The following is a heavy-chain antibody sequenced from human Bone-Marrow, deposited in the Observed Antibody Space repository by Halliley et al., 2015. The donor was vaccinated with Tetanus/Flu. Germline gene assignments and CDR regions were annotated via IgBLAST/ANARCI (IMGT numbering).Heavy chain of an antibody. D-gene: IGHD3-22*01. J-gene: IGHJ4*02. CDR3: ATTPLRPYSDASGYYYGPLDY. V-gene: IGHV4-31*02. Sequence: GSTSYNPSLKGRVTISIDTSRNQFSLGLTSVTAADTAVYYCATTPLRPYSDASGYYYGPLDYWGRGSPVTVSS. CDR2: GST.